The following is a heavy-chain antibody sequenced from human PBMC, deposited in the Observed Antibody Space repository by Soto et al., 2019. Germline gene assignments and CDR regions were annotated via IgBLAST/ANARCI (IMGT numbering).Heavy chain of an antibody. CDR1: GGTFSSYA. D-gene: IGHD2-8*02. V-gene: IGHV1-69*01. CDR3: ARDRFRGVVFRHKDAFDI. Sequence: QVQLVQSGAEVKKPGSSVKVSCKASGGTFSSYAISWVRQAPGQGLEWMGGIITIFGTANYAQKFQGRVTITADESTSTAYMELSSLRSEDTAVYYCARDRFRGVVFRHKDAFDIWGQGTMVTVSS. J-gene: IGHJ3*02. CDR2: IITIFGTA.